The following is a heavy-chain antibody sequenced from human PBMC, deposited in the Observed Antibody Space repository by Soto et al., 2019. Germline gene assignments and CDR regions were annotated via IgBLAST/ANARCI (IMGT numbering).Heavy chain of an antibody. J-gene: IGHJ6*02. Sequence: QVHLVESGGVVVQPGRSLRLSCSASGFTFSSYAMHWVRQAPGKGLEWVAVISYDGTNKYYADSVKGRFTISRDNSKNTLYLQMNSLRAEDTAVFYCARDEVAVHRTGMDVWGQGTTVTVSS. D-gene: IGHD6-19*01. V-gene: IGHV3-30-3*01. CDR3: ARDEVAVHRTGMDV. CDR2: ISYDGTNK. CDR1: GFTFSSYA.